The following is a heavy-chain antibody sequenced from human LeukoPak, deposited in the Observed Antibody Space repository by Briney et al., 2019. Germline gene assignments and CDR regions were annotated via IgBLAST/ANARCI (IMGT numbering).Heavy chain of an antibody. CDR1: GFTFSSYG. CDR3: AKGDAFDI. D-gene: IGHD1-26*01. V-gene: IGHV3-30*18. Sequence: GRSLRLSCAASGFTFSSYGMHWVRQAPGKGLEWVAVTSYDGSNKYYADSVKGRFTISRDNSKNTLYLQMNSLRAEDTAVYYCAKGDAFDIWGQGTMVTVSS. CDR2: TSYDGSNK. J-gene: IGHJ3*02.